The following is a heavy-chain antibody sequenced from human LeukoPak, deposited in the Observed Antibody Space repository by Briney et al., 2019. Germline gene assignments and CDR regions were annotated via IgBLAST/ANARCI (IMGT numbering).Heavy chain of an antibody. Sequence: PGGSLRLSCAASGFTFSGYAMSWVRQAPGKGLEWVSAISGSGGSTYYADSVKGRFTISRDNSKNTLYLQMNSLRAEDTAVYYCAKEENYGSGSYYNDYFDYWGQGTLVTVSS. D-gene: IGHD3-10*01. CDR3: AKEENYGSGSYYNDYFDY. CDR2: ISGSGGST. J-gene: IGHJ4*02. CDR1: GFTFSGYA. V-gene: IGHV3-23*01.